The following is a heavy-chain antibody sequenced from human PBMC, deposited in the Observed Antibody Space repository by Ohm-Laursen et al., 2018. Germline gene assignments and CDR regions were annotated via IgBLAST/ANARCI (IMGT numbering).Heavy chain of an antibody. J-gene: IGHJ4*02. D-gene: IGHD3-10*02. CDR2: INPSGGST. CDR3: ARDGRGPWTIFN. V-gene: IGHV1-46*01. Sequence: GASVKVSCKASGYTFTSYYMHWVRQAPGQGLEWMGIINPSGGSTSYAQKFQGRVTMTRDTSTSTVYMELSSLRAEDTAVYYCARDGRGPWTIFNWGQGTLVTVSS. CDR1: GYTFTSYY.